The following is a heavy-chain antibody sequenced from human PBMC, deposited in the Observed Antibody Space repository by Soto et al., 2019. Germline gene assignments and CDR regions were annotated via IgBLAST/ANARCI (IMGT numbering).Heavy chain of an antibody. CDR1: GCSISSSSYY. J-gene: IGHJ4*02. CDR2: IYYSGST. CDR3: ARRIDY. V-gene: IGHV4-39*01. Sequence: SETLSLTCTVSGCSISSSSYYWGWIRQPPGKGLEWIGTIYYSGSTYYNPSLKSRVTISVDTSKNQFSLKLTSVTAADTAVYYCARRIDYWGQGTLVTVSS.